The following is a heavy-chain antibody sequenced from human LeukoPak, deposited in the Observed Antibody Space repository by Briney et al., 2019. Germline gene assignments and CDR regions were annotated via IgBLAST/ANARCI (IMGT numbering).Heavy chain of an antibody. Sequence: ASVKVSCKASGYTLTGFYMHWVRLAPGQGLEWMGIINPSGGRTSYAQKFQDRVTVTRDTSTSTLYMELRSLRSEDTAVYYCARGGVAASGASDIWGQGTMVTVSS. D-gene: IGHD6-13*01. CDR1: GYTLTGFY. CDR2: INPSGGRT. CDR3: ARGGVAASGASDI. V-gene: IGHV1-46*01. J-gene: IGHJ3*02.